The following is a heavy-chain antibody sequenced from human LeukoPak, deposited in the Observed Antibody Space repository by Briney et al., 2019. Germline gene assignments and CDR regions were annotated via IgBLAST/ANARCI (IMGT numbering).Heavy chain of an antibody. V-gene: IGHV3-48*01. CDR1: GFTFRSYS. Sequence: PGGSLRLSCAASGFTFRSYSMNWVRQAPGKGLEWVSYISSGGTTIYYADSVKGRFTISRDNSRNTLYLHMNSLRAEDTAVYYCAKDRKLYEIWGQGTMVTVSS. CDR2: ISSGGTTI. CDR3: AKDRKLYEI. D-gene: IGHD2-2*02. J-gene: IGHJ3*02.